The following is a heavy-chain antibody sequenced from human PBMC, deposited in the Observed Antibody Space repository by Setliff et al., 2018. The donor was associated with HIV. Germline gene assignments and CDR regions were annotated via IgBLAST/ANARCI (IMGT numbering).Heavy chain of an antibody. CDR1: GFTFSSFS. CDR2: ISSISTYI. V-gene: IGHV3-21*04. D-gene: IGHD1-26*01. J-gene: IGHJ4*02. Sequence: PGESLKISCAASGFTFSSFSMNWVRQAPGKGLEWVSSISSISTYIYYADSVKGRFTISRDNSRNTLFLQMNNLRPEDTATYYCVRDPIEGSPDYFDYWGQGALVTVSS. CDR3: VRDPIEGSPDYFDY.